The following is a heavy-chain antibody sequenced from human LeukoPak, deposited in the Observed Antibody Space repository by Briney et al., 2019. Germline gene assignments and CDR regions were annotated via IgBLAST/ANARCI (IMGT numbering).Heavy chain of an antibody. CDR1: GFTFSSYA. V-gene: IGHV3-23*01. Sequence: PGGSLRLSCAASGFTFSSYAMSCVRQAPGKGLECVSAISGSGGSTYYADSVKGRFTISRDISKNTLYLQMNSLRAEDTAVYYCAKAPPSSYYYYYGMDVWGQGTTVTVSS. CDR2: ISGSGGST. J-gene: IGHJ6*02. D-gene: IGHD6-13*01. CDR3: AKAPPSSYYYYYGMDV.